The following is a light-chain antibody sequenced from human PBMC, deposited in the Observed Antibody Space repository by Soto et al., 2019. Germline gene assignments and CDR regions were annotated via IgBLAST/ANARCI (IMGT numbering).Light chain of an antibody. J-gene: IGKJ1*01. CDR3: HQRQSWPRT. CDR2: GAS. V-gene: IGKV3-20*01. Sequence: EIVLTQSPGTLSLSPGERATLSCRASQSVRSSHLAWYQQMPGQAPRLLIFGASNRATGIPDRFSGSGSGTDFTLTINSLAPEDFAIYYCHQRQSWPRTFGQGTKVDIK. CDR1: QSVRSSH.